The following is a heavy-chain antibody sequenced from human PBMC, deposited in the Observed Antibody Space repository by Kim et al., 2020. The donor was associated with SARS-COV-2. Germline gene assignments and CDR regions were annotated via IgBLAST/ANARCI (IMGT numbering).Heavy chain of an antibody. Sequence: SETLSLTCTVSGGSISSSSYYWGWIRQPPGKGLEWIGSIYYSGSTYYNPSLKSRVTISVDTSKNQFSLKLSSVTAADTAVYYCARRESADYYDSSGYYYRGDYWGQGTLVTVSS. D-gene: IGHD3-22*01. CDR3: ARRESADYYDSSGYYYRGDY. V-gene: IGHV4-39*01. CDR2: IYYSGST. CDR1: GGSISSSSYY. J-gene: IGHJ4*02.